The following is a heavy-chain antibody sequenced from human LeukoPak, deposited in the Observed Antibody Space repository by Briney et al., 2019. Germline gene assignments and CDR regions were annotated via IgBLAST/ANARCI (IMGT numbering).Heavy chain of an antibody. Sequence: QPGGSLRLSCAASGFTFSSYAMSWVRQAQGKGLEWVSAISGSGGSTYYADSVKGRFTISRDNSKNTLYLQMNSLRAEDTAVYYCAKGGMTYYDILTGYHFDYWGQGTLVTVSS. J-gene: IGHJ4*02. CDR3: AKGGMTYYDILTGYHFDY. V-gene: IGHV3-23*01. CDR2: ISGSGGST. D-gene: IGHD3-9*01. CDR1: GFTFSSYA.